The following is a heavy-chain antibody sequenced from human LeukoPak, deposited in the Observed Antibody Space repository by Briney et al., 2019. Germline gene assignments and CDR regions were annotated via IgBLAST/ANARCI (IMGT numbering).Heavy chain of an antibody. Sequence: GASVKVSCKASGYTFTSYYMHWVRQAPGQGLEWMGMINPSGGSTSYAQKFQGRVTMTRDTSTSTVYMELSSLRSEDTAVYYCARSSSVAGIFDYGMDVWGQGTTVTVSS. J-gene: IGHJ6*02. V-gene: IGHV1-46*01. CDR2: INPSGGST. D-gene: IGHD6-19*01. CDR1: GYTFTSYY. CDR3: ARSSSVAGIFDYGMDV.